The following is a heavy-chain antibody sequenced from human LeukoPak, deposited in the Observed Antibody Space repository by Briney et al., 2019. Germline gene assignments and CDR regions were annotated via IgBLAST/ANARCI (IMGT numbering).Heavy chain of an antibody. J-gene: IGHJ5*02. CDR1: GGSFSGYS. CDR2: INHSGST. D-gene: IGHD3-16*01. CDR3: ARGRLLMWFDP. Sequence: PSETLSLTCAVYGGSFSGYSWSWIRQPPGKGLEWIGEINHSGSTNYNPSLKSRVTISVDTSKKQFSLKQSSVTAADTAVYYCARGRLLMWFDPWGQGTLVTVSS. V-gene: IGHV4-34*01.